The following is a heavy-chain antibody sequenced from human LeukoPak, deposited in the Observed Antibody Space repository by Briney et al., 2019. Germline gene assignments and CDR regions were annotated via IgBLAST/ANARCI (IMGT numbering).Heavy chain of an antibody. CDR1: GGSFSGYY. CDR2: INHSGST. V-gene: IGHV4-34*01. Sequence: PSETLSLTCAVYGGSFSGYYWSWIRQPPGKGLEWIGEINHSGSTNYNPSLKSRVTISVDTSKNQFSLKLSSVTAADTAVYYCATARYSSSAPFDYWGQGTLVTVSS. D-gene: IGHD6-6*01. J-gene: IGHJ4*02. CDR3: ATARYSSSAPFDY.